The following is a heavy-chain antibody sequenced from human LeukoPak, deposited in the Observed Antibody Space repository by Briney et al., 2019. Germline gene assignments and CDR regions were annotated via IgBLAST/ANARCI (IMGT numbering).Heavy chain of an antibody. CDR2: INHSGST. CDR3: AREGYSNYVLFWYFDL. V-gene: IGHV4-39*07. Sequence: PSETLSLTCTVSGGSISSGSYYWSWFRQPPGKGLNWIGEINHSGSTNYNPSLKSRVTISVDTSKNQFSLKLSSVTAADTAVYYCAREGYSNYVLFWYFDLWGRGTLVTVSS. CDR1: GGSISSGSYY. J-gene: IGHJ2*01. D-gene: IGHD4-11*01.